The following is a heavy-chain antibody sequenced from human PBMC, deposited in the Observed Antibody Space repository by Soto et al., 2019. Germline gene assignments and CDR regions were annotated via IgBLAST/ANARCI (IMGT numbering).Heavy chain of an antibody. V-gene: IGHV3-23*01. CDR1: GYTFTSYG. CDR2: LYDLDGS. CDR3: ATWHEREHAYDV. D-gene: IGHD1-1*01. Sequence: SCKASGYTFTSYGISWVRQAPGKGLEWVSALYDLDGSFYAASVRGRFTTSSDSSKTTVYLQMNDLRPDDTAVYYCATWHEREHAYDVWGQGTTVTVSS. J-gene: IGHJ3*01.